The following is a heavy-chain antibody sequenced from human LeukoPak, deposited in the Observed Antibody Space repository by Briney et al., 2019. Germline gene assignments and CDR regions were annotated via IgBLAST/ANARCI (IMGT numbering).Heavy chain of an antibody. CDR1: GGSISSYY. J-gene: IGHJ5*02. V-gene: IGHV4-4*07. Sequence: ETLSLTCTVSGGSISSYYWSWIRQPAGKGLEWIGRIYTSGSTNYNPSLKSRVTMSVDTSKNQFSLKLSSVTAADTAVYYCARDRIDVDTAMVTDWFDPWGQGTLVTVSS. CDR3: ARDRIDVDTAMVTDWFDP. CDR2: IYTSGST. D-gene: IGHD5-18*01.